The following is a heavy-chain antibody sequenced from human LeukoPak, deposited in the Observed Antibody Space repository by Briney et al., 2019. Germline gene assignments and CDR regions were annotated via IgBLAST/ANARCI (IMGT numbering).Heavy chain of an antibody. D-gene: IGHD3-10*01. CDR3: ARRAMVRGGTYFDY. CDR2: IYYSGST. CDR1: GGSISSSSYY. J-gene: IGHJ4*02. Sequence: KPSETLSLICTVSGGSISSSSYYWGWIRQPPGKGLEWIGSIYYSGSTYYNPSLKSRVTISVDTSKNQFSLKLSSVTAADTAVYYCARRAMVRGGTYFDYWGQGTLVTVSS. V-gene: IGHV4-39*01.